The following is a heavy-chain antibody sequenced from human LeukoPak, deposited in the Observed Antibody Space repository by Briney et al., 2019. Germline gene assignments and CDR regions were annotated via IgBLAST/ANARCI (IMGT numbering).Heavy chain of an antibody. J-gene: IGHJ5*02. CDR3: ARGHRSSIGYNWFDP. CDR2: IYYSGST. Sequence: SETLSLTCGVSGGSISSYYWSWIRQPPGKGLEWIGYIYYSGSTDYNPSLKSRVTISVDTSKNQFSLRLTSVTAADTAVYYCARGHRSSIGYNWFDPWGQGTLVTVPS. D-gene: IGHD6-6*01. CDR1: GGSISSYY. V-gene: IGHV4-59*01.